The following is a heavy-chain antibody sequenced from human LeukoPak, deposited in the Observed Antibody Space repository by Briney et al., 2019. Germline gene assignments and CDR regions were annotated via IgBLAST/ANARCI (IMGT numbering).Heavy chain of an antibody. CDR1: GYSFTSYW. Sequence: GESLKISCKGSGYSFTSYWIGWVRQMPGKGLEWMGIIYPGDSDTRYSPSFQGQVTISADKSISTAYLQWSSLKASDTAMYYCARTHPGYYDSSGYFGHWGQGTLVTVSS. J-gene: IGHJ4*02. D-gene: IGHD3-22*01. V-gene: IGHV5-51*01. CDR2: IYPGDSDT. CDR3: ARTHPGYYDSSGYFGH.